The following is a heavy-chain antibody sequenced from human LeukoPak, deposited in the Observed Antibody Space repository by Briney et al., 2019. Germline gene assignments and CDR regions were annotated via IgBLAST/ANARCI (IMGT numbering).Heavy chain of an antibody. Sequence: GASVKVSCKASGYTFTDYYMHWVRPAPGQGLEWMGWINPNSGGTNYAQKFQGRVTMTRDTSISTAYMELSRLRSDDTAVYYCASGDHYYDSSGYYRGDAFDIWGQGTMVTVSS. CDR2: INPNSGGT. J-gene: IGHJ3*02. V-gene: IGHV1-2*02. D-gene: IGHD3-22*01. CDR3: ASGDHYYDSSGYYRGDAFDI. CDR1: GYTFTDYY.